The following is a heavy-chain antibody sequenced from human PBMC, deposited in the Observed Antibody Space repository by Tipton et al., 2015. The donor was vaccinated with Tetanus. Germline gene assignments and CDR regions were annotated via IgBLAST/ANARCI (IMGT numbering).Heavy chain of an antibody. V-gene: IGHV1-69*01. J-gene: IGHJ3*02. CDR3: ARDRSDCYDSSGYYPDAFDI. Sequence: QVQLVQSGAEVKKPGSSAKVSCKASGGTFSSYAISWVRQAPGQGLEWMGGIIPIFGTANYAQKFQGRVTITADESTSTAYMELSSLRSEDTAVYYCARDRSDCYDSSGYYPDAFDIWGQGTMVTVSS. D-gene: IGHD3-22*01. CDR2: IIPIFGTA. CDR1: GGTFSSYA.